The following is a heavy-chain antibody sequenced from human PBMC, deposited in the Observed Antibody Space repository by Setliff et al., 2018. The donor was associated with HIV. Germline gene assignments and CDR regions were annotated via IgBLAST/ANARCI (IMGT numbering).Heavy chain of an antibody. Sequence: ASVKVSCKASGYTFTTYAMIWVRQAPGQGLEWMGWSNTGNGNTKYSQKFQGRVTITRDTSASTAYMELSSLRSEDTAVYYCARGYWKVPDHWGQGTLVTVSS. V-gene: IGHV1-3*04. D-gene: IGHD1-1*01. J-gene: IGHJ4*02. CDR3: ARGYWKVPDH. CDR1: GYTFTTYA. CDR2: SNTGNGNT.